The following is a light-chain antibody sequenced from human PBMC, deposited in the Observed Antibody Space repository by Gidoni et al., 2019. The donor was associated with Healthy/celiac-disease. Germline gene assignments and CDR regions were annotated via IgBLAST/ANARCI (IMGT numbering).Light chain of an antibody. CDR1: QDISNF. J-gene: IGKJ4*01. CDR3: QNYDSALALT. Sequence: DFQMTQSPSSLSASVGDRVTITCRASQDISNFLAWYQQKPGKVPKLLLYAASTLQSGVPSRFSGSGSGTDFTLTVSSLQPEDGATYYCQNYDSALALTFGGGTKVEIK. CDR2: AAS. V-gene: IGKV1-27*01.